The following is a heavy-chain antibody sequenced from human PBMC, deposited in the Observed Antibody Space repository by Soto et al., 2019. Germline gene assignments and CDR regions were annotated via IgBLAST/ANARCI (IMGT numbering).Heavy chain of an antibody. V-gene: IGHV4-30-2*01. D-gene: IGHD6-6*01. Sequence: QLQLQESGSGLVKPSQTLSLTCAVSGGSISSGGYSWSWIRQTPGKGLEWIGYIYHSGSTYYNPSLKXRXTXSXNRSKNQFSLKLSSVTAADTAVYYCAGGIAARPLGYWGQGTLVTVSS. CDR2: IYHSGST. J-gene: IGHJ4*02. CDR1: GGSISSGGYS. CDR3: AGGIAARPLGY.